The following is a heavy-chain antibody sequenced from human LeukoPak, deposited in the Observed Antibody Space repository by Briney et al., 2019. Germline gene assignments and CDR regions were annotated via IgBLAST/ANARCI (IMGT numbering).Heavy chain of an antibody. Sequence: SETLSLTCTVSGGSISSGGYSWSWIRQHPGKGLEWIGYIYYSGSTYYNPSLKSRVTISVDTSKNQFSLKLSSVTAADTAVYYCARGSPSRHYYDSSSARCYFDYWGQGTLVTVSS. D-gene: IGHD3-22*01. J-gene: IGHJ4*02. CDR1: GGSISSGGYS. V-gene: IGHV4-31*03. CDR3: ARGSPSRHYYDSSSARCYFDY. CDR2: IYYSGST.